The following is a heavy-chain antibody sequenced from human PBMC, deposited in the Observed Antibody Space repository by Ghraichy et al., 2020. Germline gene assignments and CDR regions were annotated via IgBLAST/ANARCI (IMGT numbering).Heavy chain of an antibody. Sequence: ASVKVSCKASGYTFTSYAMHWVRQAPGQRLEWMGWINAGNGNTKYSQKFQGRVTITRDTSASTAYMELSSLRSEDTAVYYCARVAHYYGSGSYYLAYWGQGTLVTVSS. J-gene: IGHJ4*02. CDR1: GYTFTSYA. CDR3: ARVAHYYGSGSYYLAY. D-gene: IGHD3-10*01. V-gene: IGHV1-3*01. CDR2: INAGNGNT.